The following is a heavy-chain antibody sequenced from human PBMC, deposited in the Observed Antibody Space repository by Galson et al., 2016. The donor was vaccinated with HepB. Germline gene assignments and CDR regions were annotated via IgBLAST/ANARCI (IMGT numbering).Heavy chain of an antibody. Sequence: SLRLSCAASGFTFINAWMTWVRQAPGKGLEWVAHIKSKTDGGTTDYAAPVKGRFTVSRDDSKTTVYLQMNSLKTEDTAVYYCTILTRYLLRATPADWYFDLWGRGTLVTVSS. V-gene: IGHV3-15*01. CDR1: GFTFINAW. CDR2: IKSKTDGGTT. D-gene: IGHD3-16*02. J-gene: IGHJ2*01. CDR3: TILTRYLLRATPADWYFDL.